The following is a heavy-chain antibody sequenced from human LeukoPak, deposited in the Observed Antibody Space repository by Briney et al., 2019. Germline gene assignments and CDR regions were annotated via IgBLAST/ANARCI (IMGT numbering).Heavy chain of an antibody. D-gene: IGHD2-21*02. J-gene: IGHJ4*02. CDR2: ISGSGGST. V-gene: IGHV3-23*01. Sequence: GGSLRLSCAASGFTFSSYAMSWVRQAPGKGVQWVSAISGSGGSTYYADSVKGRFTISGDNSKNTLYLQMNSLRAEDTAVYYCAKDKVVVVTAIPSYWGQGTLVTVSS. CDR3: AKDKVVVVTAIPSY. CDR1: GFTFSSYA.